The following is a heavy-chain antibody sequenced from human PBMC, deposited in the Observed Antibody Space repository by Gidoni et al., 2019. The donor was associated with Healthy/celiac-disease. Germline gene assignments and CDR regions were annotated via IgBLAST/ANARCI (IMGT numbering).Heavy chain of an antibody. V-gene: IGHV1-18*01. D-gene: IGHD6-13*01. J-gene: IGHJ3*02. CDR3: ARDQYSSSWYPGVAFDI. Sequence: QVQLVQSGAEVKKPGASVKVSCKASGYTFTSSGISWVRQAPGQGLEWMGWISAYNGNTNYAQKLQGRVTMTTDTSTSTAYMELRSLRSDDTAVYYCARDQYSSSWYPGVAFDIWGQGTMVTVSS. CDR1: GYTFTSSG. CDR2: ISAYNGNT.